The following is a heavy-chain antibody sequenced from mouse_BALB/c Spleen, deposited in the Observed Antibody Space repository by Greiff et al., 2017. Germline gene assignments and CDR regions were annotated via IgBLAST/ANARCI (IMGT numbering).Heavy chain of an antibody. J-gene: IGHJ2*01. CDR1: GFTFSSYW. CDR3: TGGRQYYFDY. D-gene: IGHD3-3*01. V-gene: IGHV6-6*02. Sequence: EVKLMESGGGLVQPGGSMKLSCVASGFTFSSYWMSWVRQTPEKGLEWVAAIRLKSDNYATHYAESVKGKFTIARDDSNSRLYLQMNSLRAEDTGIYYCTGGRQYYFDYWGQGTTLTVSS. CDR2: IRLKSDNYAT.